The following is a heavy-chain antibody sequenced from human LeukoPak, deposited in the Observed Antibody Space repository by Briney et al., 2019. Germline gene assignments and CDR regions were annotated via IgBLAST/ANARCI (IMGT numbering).Heavy chain of an antibody. CDR2: IYTSGST. Sequence: SETLSLTCTVSGGSISSGSYYWSWIRQPAGKGLEWIGRIYTSGSTNYNPSLKSRVTISVDTSKNQFSLKLSSVTAADTAVYYCARGHWESPFDYWGQGTLVTVSS. V-gene: IGHV4-61*02. D-gene: IGHD7-27*01. CDR3: ARGHWESPFDY. J-gene: IGHJ4*02. CDR1: GGSISSGSYY.